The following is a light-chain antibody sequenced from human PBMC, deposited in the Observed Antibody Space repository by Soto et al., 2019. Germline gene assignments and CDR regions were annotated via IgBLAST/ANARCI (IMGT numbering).Light chain of an antibody. CDR2: GNS. J-gene: IGLJ2*01. V-gene: IGLV1-40*01. Sequence: QAVLTQPPAVSGAPGQRVTISCTGSSSNIGAGYDVHWYQQFPGTAPKLLIYGNSNRPSGVPDRFSGTKSGTSASLAITGLQAEDEADYYCHSYDSSLSGVVFVGGTKLTVL. CDR3: HSYDSSLSGVV. CDR1: SSNIGAGYD.